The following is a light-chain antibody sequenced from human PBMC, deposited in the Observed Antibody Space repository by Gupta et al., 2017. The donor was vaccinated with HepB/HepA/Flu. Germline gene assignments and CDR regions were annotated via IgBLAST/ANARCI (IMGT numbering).Light chain of an antibody. CDR2: YDT. J-gene: IGLJ1*01. CDR3: QVWDSRSDQYV. V-gene: IGLV3-21*02. Sequence: SYVLTQPPPVSVAPGHTASITGEKTNIGSKSVHWYRQQPGQAPVLVIYYDTGRPSGIPERFSGSNSGNTATLTISRVEAGDEADYYCQVWDSRSDQYVFGTGTKVTVL. CDR1: NIGSKS.